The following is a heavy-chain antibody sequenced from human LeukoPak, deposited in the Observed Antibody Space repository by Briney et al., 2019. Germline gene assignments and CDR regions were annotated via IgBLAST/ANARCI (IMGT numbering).Heavy chain of an antibody. J-gene: IGHJ4*02. Sequence: AASVKVSCKASGYTFTGYYMHWVRQAPGQGPEWMGWINSNTGDTGYAQKFRGRVTMTRDTSISTLYMDLSSLRSDDTAVYYCARYSLRSNWHFDYWGQGTLVTVSS. V-gene: IGHV1-2*02. CDR2: INSNTGDT. CDR3: ARYSLRSNWHFDY. D-gene: IGHD1-1*01. CDR1: GYTFTGYY.